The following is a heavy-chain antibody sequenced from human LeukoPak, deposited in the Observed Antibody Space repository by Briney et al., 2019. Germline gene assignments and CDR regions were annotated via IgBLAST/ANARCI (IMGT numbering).Heavy chain of an antibody. D-gene: IGHD4-17*01. V-gene: IGHV4-31*03. CDR2: IYYSGSI. CDR1: GGSISSGGYY. Sequence: KPSQTLSLTCTVSGGSISSGGYYWSWIRQHPGKGLEWIGYIYYSGSIYYNPSLKSRVTISVDTSKNQFSLKLSSVTAADTAVYYCARLTDSNPMTTAFYWFDPWGQGTLVTVSS. CDR3: ARLTDSNPMTTAFYWFDP. J-gene: IGHJ5*02.